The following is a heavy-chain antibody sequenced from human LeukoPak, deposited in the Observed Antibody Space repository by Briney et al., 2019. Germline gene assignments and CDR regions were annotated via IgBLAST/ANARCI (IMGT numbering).Heavy chain of an antibody. D-gene: IGHD2-2*02. V-gene: IGHV3-23*01. CDR1: GFTFGTYV. Sequence: PGGSLRLSCAASGFTFGTYVMTWARQAPGKGLEWVSGISGSGSSTYYSDSVKGRFTISRDNSKNALYLQMNSLRAEDTAVYYCAKLRVTVAITDVSDIWGQGTMVTVSS. CDR3: AKLRVTVAITDVSDI. J-gene: IGHJ3*02. CDR2: ISGSGSST.